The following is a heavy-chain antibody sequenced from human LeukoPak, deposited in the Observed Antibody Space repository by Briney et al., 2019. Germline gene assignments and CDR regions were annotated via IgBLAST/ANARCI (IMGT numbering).Heavy chain of an antibody. J-gene: IGHJ4*02. Sequence: GGSLRLSCAASGFTFSSYEMNWVRQAPGKGLKWCSYISSSGSTIYYADSVKGRFTISRDNAKNSLYLQMNSLRAEDTAVYYCARDPSQPYSSPYYFDYWGQGTLVTVSS. D-gene: IGHD6-19*01. CDR2: ISSSGSTI. CDR1: GFTFSSYE. V-gene: IGHV3-48*03. CDR3: ARDPSQPYSSPYYFDY.